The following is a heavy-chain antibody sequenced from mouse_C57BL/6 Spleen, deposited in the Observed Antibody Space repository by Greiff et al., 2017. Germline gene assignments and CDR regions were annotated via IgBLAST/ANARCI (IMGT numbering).Heavy chain of an antibody. V-gene: IGHV1-85*01. CDR1: GYTFTGYD. J-gene: IGHJ4*01. CDR3: ARRSTLYAMDY. Sequence: VQLQQSGPELVKPGASVKLSCKASGYTFTGYDINWVKQRPGQGLEWIGWICPSDGSTKYKEKFKGKATLTVDTSSSTAYMERLSLTSEDSAVYFCARRSTLYAMDYWGQGTSVTVSS. D-gene: IGHD5-1*01. CDR2: ICPSDGST.